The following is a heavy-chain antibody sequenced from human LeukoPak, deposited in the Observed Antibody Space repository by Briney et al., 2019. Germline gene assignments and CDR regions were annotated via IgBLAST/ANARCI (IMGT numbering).Heavy chain of an antibody. V-gene: IGHV3-11*04. CDR3: ARVYSTGTTKWFDP. CDR1: GFTFSDYY. CDR2: ISSSGSTI. J-gene: IGHJ5*02. Sequence: GGSLRLSCAASGFTFSDYYMSWIRQAPGKGLEWVSYISSSGSTIYYADSVKGRFTISRDNAENSLYLQMNSLRAEDTAVYYCARVYSTGTTKWFDPRGQGTLVTVSS. D-gene: IGHD1-7*01.